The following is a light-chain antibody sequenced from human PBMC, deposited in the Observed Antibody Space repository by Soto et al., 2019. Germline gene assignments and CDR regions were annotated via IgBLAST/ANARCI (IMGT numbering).Light chain of an antibody. CDR2: DVG. J-gene: IGLJ1*01. CDR3: SSYTTSNTRQIV. Sequence: TQPTPLSCSRGPSSTVSCTGTSSAVGGYNSGSWYQHHPGKAPQLMIFDVGNRPSGVSNRFSGSKSGNTASLTISGLQPEDEADYYCSSYTTSNTRQIVFGTGTKVTVL. V-gene: IGLV2-14*01. CDR1: SSAVGGYNS.